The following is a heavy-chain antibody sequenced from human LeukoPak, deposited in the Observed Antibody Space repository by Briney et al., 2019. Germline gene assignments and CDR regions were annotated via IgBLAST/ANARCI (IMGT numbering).Heavy chain of an antibody. V-gene: IGHV3-23*01. J-gene: IGHJ4*02. Sequence: GGSVRLLCGVSGFTFGNYGMRWVRQLPGKGLEWISSITGGDGATYYADSVKGRFTISRDNSKNTLFLQMDSLSAEDTAVYYCADLFQLSAWYFHYWGQGSLVSVSS. CDR3: ADLFQLSAWYFHY. CDR1: GFTFGNYG. D-gene: IGHD6-13*01. CDR2: ITGGDGAT.